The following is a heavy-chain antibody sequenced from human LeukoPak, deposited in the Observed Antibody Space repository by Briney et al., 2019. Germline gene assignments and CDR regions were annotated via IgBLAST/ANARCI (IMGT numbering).Heavy chain of an antibody. Sequence: GGSLRLSCAASGYTFSNAWMSWVRQAPGKGLEWVGRIKSETDGGTTDYAAPVKGRFTISRDDSKNTLYLQMNSLKTEDTAVYYCTTDLYYDSSGAWSQGTLVTVSS. CDR1: GYTFSNAW. J-gene: IGHJ5*02. CDR2: IKSETDGGTT. V-gene: IGHV3-15*01. CDR3: TTDLYYDSSGA. D-gene: IGHD3-22*01.